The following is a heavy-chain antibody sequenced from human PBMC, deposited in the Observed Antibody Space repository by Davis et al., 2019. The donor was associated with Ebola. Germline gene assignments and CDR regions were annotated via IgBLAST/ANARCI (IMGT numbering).Heavy chain of an antibody. J-gene: IGHJ4*02. CDR3: ATRVHDYFDSSGDYLNN. D-gene: IGHD3-22*01. CDR2: FDSENRET. Sequence: ASVKVSCKISGYTFPDLSMYWVRQAPGKGLEWMGGFDSENRETFYAQKFQGRLTMTEDTSTDTAYMELSGLRSEDTAVYYCATRVHDYFDSSGDYLNNWGQGTLVTVS. V-gene: IGHV1-24*01. CDR1: GYTFPDLS.